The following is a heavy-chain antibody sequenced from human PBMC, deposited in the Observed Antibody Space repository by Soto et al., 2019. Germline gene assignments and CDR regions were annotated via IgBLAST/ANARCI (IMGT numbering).Heavy chain of an antibody. CDR2: INPYNGNT. Sequence: ASVKVSRKASGYTFTSYGISWVRQAPGQGLEWMAWINPYNGNTKYAEKFLGRVTVTTDTSTATAYMEVRSLTSDDTAVFYCARVGLGLAAPRVWPYWGQGTPVTVSS. CDR1: GYTFTSYG. V-gene: IGHV1-18*01. D-gene: IGHD6-13*01. CDR3: ARVGLGLAAPRVWPY. J-gene: IGHJ4*02.